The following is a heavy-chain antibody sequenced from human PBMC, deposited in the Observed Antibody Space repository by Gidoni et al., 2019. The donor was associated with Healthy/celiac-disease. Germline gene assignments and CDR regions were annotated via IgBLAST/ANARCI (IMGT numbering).Heavy chain of an antibody. V-gene: IGHV1-58*01. CDR1: GFTFTSSD. D-gene: IGHD6-19*01. CDR3: AADPYSSGWYGLDYYGMDV. CDR2: IVVGSGNT. Sequence: QMQLVQSGPEVKKPGTSVKVSCKASGFTFTSSDVQWVRQARGQRLEWIGWIVVGSGNTNYAQKFQERVTITRDRSTSTAYMELSSLRSEDTAVYYCAADPYSSGWYGLDYYGMDVWGQGTTVTVSS. J-gene: IGHJ6*02.